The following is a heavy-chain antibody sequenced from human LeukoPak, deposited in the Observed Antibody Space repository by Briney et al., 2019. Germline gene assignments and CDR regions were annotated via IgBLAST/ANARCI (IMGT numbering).Heavy chain of an antibody. CDR2: INHSGST. CDR1: GGPFSGYY. Sequence: SETLSLTCAVYGGPFSGYYWSWIRQPPGKGLEWIGEINHSGSTNYNPSLKSRVTISVDTSKNQFSLKLSSVTAADTAVYYCARLYYDILTGYYYYFDYWGQGTLVTVSS. V-gene: IGHV4-34*01. D-gene: IGHD3-9*01. J-gene: IGHJ4*02. CDR3: ARLYYDILTGYYYYFDY.